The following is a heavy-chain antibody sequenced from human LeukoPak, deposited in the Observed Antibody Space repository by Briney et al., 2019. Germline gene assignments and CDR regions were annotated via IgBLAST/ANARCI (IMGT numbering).Heavy chain of an antibody. CDR1: GYTFTSYY. D-gene: IGHD4-17*01. J-gene: IGHJ3*02. CDR3: ARGRVTTLSRDAFDI. CDR2: INPSGGST. V-gene: IGHV1-46*01. Sequence: ASVKVSCKASGYTFTSYYMHWVRQAPGQGLEWMGIINPSGGSTSYAQKFQGRITVTRDTSTSTVYMELSSLRSEDTAVYYCARGRVTTLSRDAFDIWGQGTMVTVSS.